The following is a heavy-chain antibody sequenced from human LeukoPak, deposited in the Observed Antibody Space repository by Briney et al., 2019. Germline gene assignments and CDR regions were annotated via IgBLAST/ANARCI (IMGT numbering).Heavy chain of an antibody. Sequence: SETLSLTCTVSGGSISGSSYFWGWIRQPPGKGLEWIGTVYYDGVTYYNPSLKIRVTMSVDTSKNQFSLRLSSVTAADTAVYYCARHAFLTYRSSSFDYWGQGTLVTGSS. D-gene: IGHD3-9*01. CDR1: GGSISGSSYF. J-gene: IGHJ4*02. CDR3: ARHAFLTYRSSSFDY. V-gene: IGHV4-39*01. CDR2: VYYDGVT.